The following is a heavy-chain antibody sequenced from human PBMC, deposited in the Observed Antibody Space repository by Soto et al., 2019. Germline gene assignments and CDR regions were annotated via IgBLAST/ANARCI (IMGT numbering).Heavy chain of an antibody. CDR3: AAYNTSRHAAFDI. J-gene: IGHJ3*02. D-gene: IGHD1-20*01. V-gene: IGHV3-13*01. Sequence: EVQLVESGGGLVQPGGSLRLFCAGSGFTFSSYDMHWVRQATGKGLEWVSTIGTVGDTYYADSVKGRFTISGDSAKNSLFLIMDSLRVEDTAVYYCAAYNTSRHAAFDIWGQGTTVIVSS. CDR2: IGTVGDT. CDR1: GFTFSSYD.